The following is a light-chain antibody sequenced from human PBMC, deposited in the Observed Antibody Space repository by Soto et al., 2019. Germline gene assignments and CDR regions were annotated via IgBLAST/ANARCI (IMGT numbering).Light chain of an antibody. CDR1: QSVSSN. V-gene: IGKV3-15*01. CDR3: QQYNDWPLT. CDR2: GAS. Sequence: EIVMTQSPATLSVSPGERATLSCRASQSVSSNLAWYQQKTGQAPRLLIYGASTRATGLPARFRCRGSGAEFTPTNSSLEAGGFALYYWQQYNDWPLTFGGGNKVEIK. J-gene: IGKJ4*01.